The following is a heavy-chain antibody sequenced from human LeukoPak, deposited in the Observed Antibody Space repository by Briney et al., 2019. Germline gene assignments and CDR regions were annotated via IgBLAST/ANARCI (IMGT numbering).Heavy chain of an antibody. CDR3: ARTRRFGEYIDY. CDR1: GYTFTSYG. Sequence: ASVKVSCKASGYTFTSYGISWVRQAPGQGLEWMGWISAYNGNTNYAQKLQGRVTMTTDTSTSTAYMELSRLRSDDTAVYYCARTRRFGEYIDYWGQGTLVTVSS. J-gene: IGHJ4*02. V-gene: IGHV1-18*01. CDR2: ISAYNGNT. D-gene: IGHD3-10*01.